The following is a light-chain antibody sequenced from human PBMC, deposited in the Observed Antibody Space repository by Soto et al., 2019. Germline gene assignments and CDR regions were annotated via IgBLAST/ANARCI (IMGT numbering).Light chain of an antibody. CDR1: QSVSSGY. CDR3: QQYGSTVT. V-gene: IGKV3-20*01. J-gene: IGKJ1*01. CDR2: GAS. Sequence: EIVLTQSPGTLSLSPGQRATLSCRASQSVSSGYLAWYQQKPGQAHRLLIYGASSRATGIPDRFSGSGSGTDFILTISRLEPEDFAMYYCQQYGSTVTFGQGTKVDIK.